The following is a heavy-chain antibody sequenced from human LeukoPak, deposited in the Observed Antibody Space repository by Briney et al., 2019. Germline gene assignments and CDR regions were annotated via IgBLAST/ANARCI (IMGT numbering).Heavy chain of an antibody. D-gene: IGHD6-13*01. V-gene: IGHV4-4*09. J-gene: IGHJ4*02. Sequence: PSETLSLTCTVSGGSISSYYWSWIRQPPGKGLEWIGYIYTSGSTNYNPSLKSRVTISVDTSKNQFSLKLSSVTAADTAVYYSARHQLQQLEVFDYWGQGTLVTVSS. CDR1: GGSISSYY. CDR3: ARHQLQQLEVFDY. CDR2: IYTSGST.